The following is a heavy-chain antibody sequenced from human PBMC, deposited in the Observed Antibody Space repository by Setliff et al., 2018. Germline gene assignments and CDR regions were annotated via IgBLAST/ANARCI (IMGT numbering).Heavy chain of an antibody. CDR3: ARWGSAIAFDL. D-gene: IGHD3-16*01. CDR2: ISRSGAT. CDR1: GDSILSPTYS. J-gene: IGHJ3*01. V-gene: IGHV4-31*01. Sequence: SETLSLTCSVSGDSILSPTYSWTWIRQLPGKGLEWIGYISRSGATSYNPSLKRQITISLDTSKNQFSLKLSPVTAADTAIYYCARWGSAIAFDLWGQGTVVTVSS.